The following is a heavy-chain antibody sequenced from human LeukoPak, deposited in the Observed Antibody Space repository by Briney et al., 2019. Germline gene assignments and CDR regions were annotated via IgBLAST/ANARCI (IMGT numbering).Heavy chain of an antibody. CDR3: ASSSTMSINDAFDT. CDR1: GASITSNY. D-gene: IGHD6-6*01. Sequence: PSETLSLTCTVSGASITSNYWSWVRQPPGKGLEWIGYIYYSGSTKYNPSLKSRVTMSIDTSKSQVSLKLRSVTTAGTAVYFCASSSTMSINDAFDTWGQGTMVTVSS. V-gene: IGHV4-59*08. J-gene: IGHJ3*02. CDR2: IYYSGST.